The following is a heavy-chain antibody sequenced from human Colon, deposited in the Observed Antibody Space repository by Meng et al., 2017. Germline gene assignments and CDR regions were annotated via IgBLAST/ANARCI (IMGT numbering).Heavy chain of an antibody. CDR3: ARDLDTYYLDF. Sequence: HLKQSAPGLVKPSQTLSPTCPVSGASSSNYPWSWIRQTAGKGLEYIGRIYTNGITNYNPSLKTRVTMSVDRSKNQLSLKLSSVTAADTAVYYCARDLDTYYLDFWGQGTLVTVSS. D-gene: IGHD3-10*01. CDR1: GASSSNYP. CDR2: IYTNGIT. J-gene: IGHJ4*02. V-gene: IGHV4-4*07.